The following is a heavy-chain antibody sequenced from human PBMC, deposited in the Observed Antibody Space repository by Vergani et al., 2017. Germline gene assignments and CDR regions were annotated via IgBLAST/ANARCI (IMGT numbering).Heavy chain of an antibody. V-gene: IGHV3-11*04. Sequence: LEESGGGSVKPGGSLRLSCAASGFKFSDHYMSWIRQAPGKGLEWVSHISPGASTVSSTDSVTGRFTVSRDNDNNSLTLDMTTLRVVDTAVYYYAKSTGISTTRHYYAMDVWGQGTAVTVSS. CDR3: AKSTGISTTRHYYAMDV. D-gene: IGHD2-8*02. CDR2: ISPGASTV. J-gene: IGHJ6*02. CDR1: GFKFSDHY.